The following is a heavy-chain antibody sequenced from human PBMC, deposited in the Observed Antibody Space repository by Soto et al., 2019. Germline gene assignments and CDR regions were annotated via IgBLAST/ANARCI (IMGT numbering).Heavy chain of an antibody. CDR3: ARDFDYDSSGYYYES. J-gene: IGHJ5*02. V-gene: IGHV3-11*01. D-gene: IGHD3-22*01. Sequence: GGSLRLSCAASGFSFSYSYMSGRRQAPGKGLEWISYISTGGGTRFYADSVKGRFTISRDNAKNSLYLQMNSLRTEDTAVYYCARDFDYDSSGYYYESWGQGTLVTVS. CDR2: ISTGGGTR. CDR1: GFSFSYSY.